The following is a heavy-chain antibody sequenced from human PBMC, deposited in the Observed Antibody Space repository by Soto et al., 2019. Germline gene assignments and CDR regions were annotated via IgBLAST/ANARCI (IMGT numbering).Heavy chain of an antibody. Sequence: SETLSLTCTVSGGSISSSSYYWGWIRQPPGKGLEWIGSIYYSGSTYYNPSLKSRVTISVDTSKNQFSLKLSSVTAADTAVYYCARRVGSDDYGEYFDYWGQGTLVTVS. J-gene: IGHJ4*02. CDR2: IYYSGST. CDR1: GGSISSSSYY. D-gene: IGHD4-17*01. V-gene: IGHV4-39*01. CDR3: ARRVGSDDYGEYFDY.